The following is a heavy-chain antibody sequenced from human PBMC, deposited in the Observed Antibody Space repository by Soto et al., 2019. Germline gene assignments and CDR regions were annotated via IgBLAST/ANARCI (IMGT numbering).Heavy chain of an antibody. V-gene: IGHV1-69*13. Sequence: SVKVSCKASGGTFSSYAISWVRQAPGQGLEWMGGIIPIFGTANYAQKFQGRVTITADESTSTAYMELSSLRSEDTAVYYCARERPYCSSTSCYYYYGMDVWGQGTTVTVSS. CDR1: GGTFSSYA. CDR2: IIPIFGTA. J-gene: IGHJ6*02. CDR3: ARERPYCSSTSCYYYYGMDV. D-gene: IGHD2-2*01.